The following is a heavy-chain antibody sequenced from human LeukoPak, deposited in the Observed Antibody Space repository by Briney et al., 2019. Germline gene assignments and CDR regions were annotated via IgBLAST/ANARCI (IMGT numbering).Heavy chain of an antibody. D-gene: IGHD3-10*01. CDR1: GGSISSYY. V-gene: IGHV4-59*01. Sequence: SETLSVTCTVSGGSISSYYWSWIRQPPGKGLEWIGYIYYSGSTNYNPSLKSRVTISVDTSKNQFSLKLSSVTAADTAVYYCARGSHITMVRGGTFDYWGQGTLVTVSS. CDR3: ARGSHITMVRGGTFDY. CDR2: IYYSGST. J-gene: IGHJ4*02.